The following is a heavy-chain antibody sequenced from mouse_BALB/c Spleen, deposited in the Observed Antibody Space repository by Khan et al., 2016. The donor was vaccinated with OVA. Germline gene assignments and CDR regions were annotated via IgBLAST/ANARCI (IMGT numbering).Heavy chain of an antibody. V-gene: IGHV3-8*02. CDR1: GDSITSGY. D-gene: IGHD2-14*01. CDR3: ARSTYRYAFAY. J-gene: IGHJ3*01. CDR2: MIYSGNT. Sequence: EVQLQESGPSLVKPSQTLSLTCSVTGDSITSGYWNWIRKFPGNKLEYMGYMIYSGNTYYTPSLKSRISITRHTSQNQYYLQLNAVTTEDTATYYCARSTYRYAFAYWGQGTLVTVSA.